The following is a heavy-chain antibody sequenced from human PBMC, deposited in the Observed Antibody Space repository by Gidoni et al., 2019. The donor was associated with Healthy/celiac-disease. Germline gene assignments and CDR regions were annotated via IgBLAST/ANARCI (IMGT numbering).Heavy chain of an antibody. CDR3: AKEVRFGDRGMDV. CDR1: GSTFSSYA. Sequence: EVQLLESGGGLVQPGGSLRLSCAASGSTFSSYAMSWVRQAPGKGVEWGSAISGSGGSTYYADSVKGRFTISRDNSKNTLYLQMNSLRAEDTAVYYCAKEVRFGDRGMDVWGQGTTVTVSS. V-gene: IGHV3-23*01. D-gene: IGHD3-10*01. CDR2: ISGSGGST. J-gene: IGHJ6*02.